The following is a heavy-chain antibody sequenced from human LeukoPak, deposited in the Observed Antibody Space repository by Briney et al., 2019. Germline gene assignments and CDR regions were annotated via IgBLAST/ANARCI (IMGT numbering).Heavy chain of an antibody. J-gene: IGHJ3*02. D-gene: IGHD2-21*02. V-gene: IGHV4-4*07. CDR1: GVSISSYY. Sequence: PSETLSLTCTASGVSISSYYWSWIRQPAGKGLEWIGRLYTSGSTNCNPSLKSRVTMSVDTSKNQFSLKLSSVTAADTALYYCTRDNGGDWYAFDIWGQGTVVTVSS. CDR2: LYTSGST. CDR3: TRDNGGDWYAFDI.